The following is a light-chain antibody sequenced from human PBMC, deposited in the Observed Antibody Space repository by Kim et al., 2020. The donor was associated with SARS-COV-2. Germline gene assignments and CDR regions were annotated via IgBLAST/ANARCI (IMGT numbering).Light chain of an antibody. V-gene: IGLV3-1*01. J-gene: IGLJ3*02. CDR1: KLGDKY. Sequence: VSPGQTASITCSGDKLGDKYACWYQQKPGQSPVLVIYQDSKRPSGIPERFSGSNSGNTATLTISGTQAMDEADYYCQAWDSSTVWVFGGGPQLTVL. CDR2: QDS. CDR3: QAWDSSTVWV.